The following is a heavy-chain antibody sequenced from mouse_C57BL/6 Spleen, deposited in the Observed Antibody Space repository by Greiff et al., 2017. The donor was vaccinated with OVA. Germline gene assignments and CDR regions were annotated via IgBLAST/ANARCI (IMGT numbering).Heavy chain of an antibody. Sequence: EVQRVESGGDLVKPGGSLKLSCAASGFTFSSYGMSWVRQTPDKRLEWVATISSGGSYTYYPDSVKGRFTISRDNAKNTLYLQMSSLKSEDTAMYYCARHEANWPWFAYWGQGTLVTVSA. D-gene: IGHD4-1*01. J-gene: IGHJ3*01. CDR3: ARHEANWPWFAY. CDR1: GFTFSSYG. V-gene: IGHV5-6*01. CDR2: ISSGGSYT.